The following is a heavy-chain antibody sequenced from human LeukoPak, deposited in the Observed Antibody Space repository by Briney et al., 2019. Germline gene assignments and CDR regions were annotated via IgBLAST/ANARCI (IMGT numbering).Heavy chain of an antibody. CDR3: ARGSAYSH. J-gene: IGHJ4*02. Sequence: GGSLRLSCAASGFTVSTNYMSWVRQAPGKGLEWVPVIYSGGSTYHSDSVKGRFTISRDNSKNMLYLQMSSLRPEDTAVYYCARGSAYSHWGQGTLVTVSS. D-gene: IGHD3-22*01. V-gene: IGHV3-66*02. CDR2: IYSGGST. CDR1: GFTVSTNY.